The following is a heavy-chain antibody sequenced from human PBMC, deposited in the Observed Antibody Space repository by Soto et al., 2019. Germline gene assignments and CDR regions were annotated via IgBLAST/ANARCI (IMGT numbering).Heavy chain of an antibody. V-gene: IGHV4-59*01. CDR3: ARGEYSSGWYYFDY. D-gene: IGHD6-19*01. J-gene: IGHJ4*02. Sequence: ASETLSLTCTVSGGSISSYYWSWIRQPPGKGLEWIGYIYYSGSTNYNPSLKSRVTISVDTSKNQFSLKLSSVTAADTAAYYCARGEYSSGWYYFDYWGQGTLVTVSS. CDR1: GGSISSYY. CDR2: IYYSGST.